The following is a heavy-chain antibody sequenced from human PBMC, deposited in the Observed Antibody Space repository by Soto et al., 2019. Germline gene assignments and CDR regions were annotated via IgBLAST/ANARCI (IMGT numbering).Heavy chain of an antibody. D-gene: IGHD2-15*01. CDR1: GYTFTSYG. CDR2: ISAYNGNT. Sequence: QVTLVQSGAEVKKPGASVKVSCQASGYTFTSYGISWVRQTPGQGLEWMGWISAYNGNTNYAQKLKGRVTMTTDTPTSTAEMGLRSLRPDDTAVYYWAMEVAVCVGGSCFLIDSWGQGTLVTVSS. V-gene: IGHV1-18*01. CDR3: AMEVAVCVGGSCFLIDS. J-gene: IGHJ4*02.